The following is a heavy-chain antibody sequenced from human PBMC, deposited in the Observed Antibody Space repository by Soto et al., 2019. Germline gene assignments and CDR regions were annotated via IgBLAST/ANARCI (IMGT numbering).Heavy chain of an antibody. V-gene: IGHV3-48*02. J-gene: IGHJ3*02. D-gene: IGHD1-26*01. Sequence: PGGSLRLSCAASGFTFSSYSMNWVRQAPGKGLEWVSYISSSSSTIYYADSVKGRFTISRDNAKNSLYLQMNSLRDEDTAVYYCARGRVKSVVGATLDAFDIWGQGTMVTVSS. CDR2: ISSSSSTI. CDR1: GFTFSSYS. CDR3: ARGRVKSVVGATLDAFDI.